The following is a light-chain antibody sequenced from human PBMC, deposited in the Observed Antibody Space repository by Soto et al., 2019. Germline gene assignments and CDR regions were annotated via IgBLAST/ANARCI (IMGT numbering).Light chain of an antibody. J-gene: IGKJ1*01. V-gene: IGKV3-15*01. Sequence: EIVMTQSPATLSVSPGERATLSCRASQSVSSRLAWYQQKPGQAPRLLIHVASTRATGIPARFSGSGSGTEFTLTISSLQSEDFAVYYCQQYNKWPTFGQGTKVEIK. CDR1: QSVSSR. CDR3: QQYNKWPT. CDR2: VAS.